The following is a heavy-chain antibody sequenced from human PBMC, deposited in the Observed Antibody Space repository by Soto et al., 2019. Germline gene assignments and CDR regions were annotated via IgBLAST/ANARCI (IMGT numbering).Heavy chain of an antibody. CDR3: AGRCDSTSCLAHFDY. D-gene: IGHD2-2*01. V-gene: IGHV1-69*06. CDR1: GGTFSSYA. CDR2: IIPIFGTA. Sequence: SVKVSCKASGGTFSSYAISWVRQAPGQGLEWMGGIIPIFGTANYAQKFQGRVTITADKSTSTAYMQLNSLRSEDTAVYYCAGRCDSTSCLAHFDYWGQGTLVTVSS. J-gene: IGHJ4*02.